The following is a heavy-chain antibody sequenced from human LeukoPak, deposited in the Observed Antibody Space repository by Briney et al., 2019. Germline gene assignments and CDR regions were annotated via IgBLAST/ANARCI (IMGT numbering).Heavy chain of an antibody. V-gene: IGHV4-34*01. D-gene: IGHD1-14*01. J-gene: IGHJ4*02. CDR1: GGSFSGYY. CDR2: INHSGST. Sequence: SETLSLTCAVYGGSFSGYYWSWIRQPPGKGLEWIGEINHSGSTNYNPSLKSRVTISVDTSKNQFSLKLSSVTAADTAVYYCARGGIVDYWGQGTLATVSS. CDR3: ARGGIVDY.